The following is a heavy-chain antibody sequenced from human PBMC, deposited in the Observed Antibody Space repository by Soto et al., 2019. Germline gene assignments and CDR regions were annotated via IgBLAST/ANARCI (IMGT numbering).Heavy chain of an antibody. J-gene: IGHJ6*02. CDR3: ARVVDGSSSWTMLYYYYGMDV. D-gene: IGHD2-2*01. Sequence: QVQLVQSGAEVKKPGASVKVSCKASGYTFSNYGISWVRQAPGQGLEWMGWISAYNGNTNYAQKLQGRVTMTTDTSNSTGYMELRSLISDDTAVYYWARVVDGSSSWTMLYYYYGMDVWGQGTTVTVSS. CDR1: GYTFSNYG. V-gene: IGHV1-18*01. CDR2: ISAYNGNT.